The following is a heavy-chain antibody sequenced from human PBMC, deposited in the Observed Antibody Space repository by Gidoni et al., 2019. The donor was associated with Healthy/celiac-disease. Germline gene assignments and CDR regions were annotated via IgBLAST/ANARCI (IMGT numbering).Heavy chain of an antibody. D-gene: IGHD6-13*01. V-gene: IGHV1-18*01. CDR2: ISAYNGNT. J-gene: IGHJ6*02. Sequence: QVQLVQSGAEVKKPGASVKVSCKASGYTFTSYGISWVRQAPGQGLEWMGWISAYNGNTNYAQKLQGRVTMTTDTSTSTAYMELRSLRSDDTAVYYCARDPNGSSWIHYYYYYGMDVWGQGTTVTVSS. CDR3: ARDPNGSSWIHYYYYYGMDV. CDR1: GYTFTSYG.